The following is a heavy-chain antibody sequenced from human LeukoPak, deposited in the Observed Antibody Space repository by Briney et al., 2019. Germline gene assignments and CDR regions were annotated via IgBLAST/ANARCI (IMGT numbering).Heavy chain of an antibody. D-gene: IGHD4-17*01. CDR1: GGSISSSSYY. Sequence: SETLSLTCTVSGGSISSSSYYWGWIRQPPGKGLEWIGSIYYSGSTYYNPSLKSRVTISVDTSKNQFSLKLSSVTVADTAVYYCARSSTVTEFGYWGQGTLVTVSS. J-gene: IGHJ4*02. V-gene: IGHV4-39*07. CDR3: ARSSTVTEFGY. CDR2: IYYSGST.